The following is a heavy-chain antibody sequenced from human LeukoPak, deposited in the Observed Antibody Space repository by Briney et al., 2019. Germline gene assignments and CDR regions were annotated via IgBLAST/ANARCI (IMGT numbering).Heavy chain of an antibody. J-gene: IGHJ3*02. CDR2: IYPDDSDT. V-gene: IGHV5-51*01. D-gene: IGHD2-2*01. Sequence: GESLKISCKGYGYSFTSNWIGWVRQMPGKGLEWMGIIYPDDSDTRYSPSFQGQVTISADKSISTAYLQWSSLKASDTAMYYCATYCSSTSCQDAFDIWGQGTMVTVSS. CDR3: ATYCSSTSCQDAFDI. CDR1: GYSFTSNW.